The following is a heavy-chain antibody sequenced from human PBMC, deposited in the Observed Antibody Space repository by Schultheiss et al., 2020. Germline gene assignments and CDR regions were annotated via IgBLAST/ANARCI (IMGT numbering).Heavy chain of an antibody. CDR3: VKAGGSPGYSSSWYLNFDY. CDR2: TYYRSKWYN. CDR1: GDSVSSNSAA. V-gene: IGHV6-1*01. Sequence: SETLSLTCAISGDSVSSNSAAWNWIRQSPSRGLEWLGRTYYRSKWYNDCAVSVKSRITINPDTSKNQFSLQLNSVTPEDTAVYYCVKAGGSPGYSSSWYLNFDYWGQGTLVTVSS. J-gene: IGHJ4*02. D-gene: IGHD6-13*01.